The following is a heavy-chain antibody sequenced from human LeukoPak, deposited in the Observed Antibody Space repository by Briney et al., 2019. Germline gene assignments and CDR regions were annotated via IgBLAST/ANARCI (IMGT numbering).Heavy chain of an antibody. J-gene: IGHJ6*02. CDR2: ISGSGGST. CDR3: KAVAGTKYYYGMDV. V-gene: IGHV3-23*01. CDR1: GFTFSSYW. Sequence: GGSLRLSCAASGFTFSSYWMSWVRQAPGKGLEWVSAISGSGGSTYYADSVKGRFTISRDNSKNTLYLQMNSLRAEDTAVYYCKAVAGTKYYYGMDVWGQGTTVTVSS. D-gene: IGHD6-19*01.